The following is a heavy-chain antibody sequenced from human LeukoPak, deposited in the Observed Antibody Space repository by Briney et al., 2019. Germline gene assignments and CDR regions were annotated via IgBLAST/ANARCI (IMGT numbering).Heavy chain of an antibody. CDR2: IDPSDSYT. CDR3: ARHNLYYDILAGYYDY. CDR1: GYSFTSYW. Sequence: HGESLKIPCKGSGYSFTSYWISWVRQMPGKGLEWMGRIDPSDSYTNYSPSFQGHVTISADKSISTAYLQWSSLKASDTAMYYCARHNLYYDILAGYYDYWGQGTLVTVSS. D-gene: IGHD3-9*01. V-gene: IGHV5-10-1*01. J-gene: IGHJ4*02.